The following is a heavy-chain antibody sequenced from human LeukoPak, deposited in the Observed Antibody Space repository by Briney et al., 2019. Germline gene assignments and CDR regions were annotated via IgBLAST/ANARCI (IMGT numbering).Heavy chain of an antibody. J-gene: IGHJ6*02. Sequence: GGSLRLSCAASGFTFNRYWMHWVRQAPGKGLVWVSRISPDGNSATYADSVKGRFTISRDNAKNTLYLQMNSLRAEDSAVYYCDSLDGVYYYHMDVWGQGTTVIVSS. CDR3: DSLDGVYYYHMDV. V-gene: IGHV3-74*03. CDR1: GFTFNRYW. CDR2: ISPDGNSA. D-gene: IGHD4-17*01.